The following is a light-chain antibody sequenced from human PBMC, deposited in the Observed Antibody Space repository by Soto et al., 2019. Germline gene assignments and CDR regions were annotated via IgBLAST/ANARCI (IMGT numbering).Light chain of an antibody. Sequence: QSVLTQPASVSGSPGQSITISCSDTSSDVGGYNFVSWYQVHPGKAPRLILYDVSSRPSGVSYRFSGSKSANTASLNISRLQAGDEADYYCSSYTTTTSLVVFGGGTKLTVL. CDR1: SSDVGGYNF. CDR3: SSYTTTTSLVV. V-gene: IGLV2-14*03. J-gene: IGLJ2*01. CDR2: DVS.